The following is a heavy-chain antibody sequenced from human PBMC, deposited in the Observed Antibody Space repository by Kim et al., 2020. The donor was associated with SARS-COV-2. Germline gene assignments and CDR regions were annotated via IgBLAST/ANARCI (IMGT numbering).Heavy chain of an antibody. CDR3: ARTYYYDSSGYYYAFDI. J-gene: IGHJ3*02. CDR1: GYSFTSYW. Sequence: GASLQISCKGSGYSFTSYWIGWVRQMPGKGLEWMGIIYPGDSDTRYSPSFQGQVTISADKSISTAYLQWSSLKASDTAMYYCARTYYYDSSGYYYAFDIWGQGTMVTVSS. CDR2: IYPGDSDT. D-gene: IGHD3-22*01. V-gene: IGHV5-51*01.